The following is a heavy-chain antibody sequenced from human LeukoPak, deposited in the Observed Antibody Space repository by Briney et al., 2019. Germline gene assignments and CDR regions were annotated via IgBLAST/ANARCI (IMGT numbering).Heavy chain of an antibody. J-gene: IGHJ4*02. D-gene: IGHD4-17*01. CDR1: GFTFSSFG. V-gene: IGHV3-23*01. Sequence: GGSLRLSCAASGFTFSSFGMSWVRQAPGKGLEWVSAIIGSGGNTYYADSVKGRFTISRDNPKNTLYLQMNSLRAEDTAVYYCAKDGEISTYGDCVDFWGQGTLVTVSS. CDR2: IIGSGGNT. CDR3: AKDGEISTYGDCVDF.